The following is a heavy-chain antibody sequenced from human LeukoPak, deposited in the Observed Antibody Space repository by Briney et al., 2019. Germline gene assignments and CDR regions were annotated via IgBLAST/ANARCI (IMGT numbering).Heavy chain of an antibody. CDR2: IYYSGST. Sequence: SETLSLTCAVYGGSFSGYYWSWIRQPPGKGLEWIGYIYYSGSTNYNPSLKSRVTISVDTSKNQFSLKLSSVTAADTAVYYCARGAYDFWSGYYEKVFDYWGQGTLVTVSS. V-gene: IGHV4-59*01. D-gene: IGHD3-3*01. CDR3: ARGAYDFWSGYYEKVFDY. J-gene: IGHJ4*02. CDR1: GGSFSGYY.